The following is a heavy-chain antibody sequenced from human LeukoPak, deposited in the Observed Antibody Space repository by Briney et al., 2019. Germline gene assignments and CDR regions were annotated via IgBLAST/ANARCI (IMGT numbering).Heavy chain of an antibody. Sequence: ASVKVSCKASGYTFTGYYMHWVRQAPGQGLEWMGWINPNSGGTNYAQKFQGRVTMTRDTSISIAYMELSRLRSDDTAVYYCARDMSGAEYYYGSGSYYNPAWDYWGQGTLVTVSS. V-gene: IGHV1-2*02. CDR3: ARDMSGAEYYYGSGSYYNPAWDY. D-gene: IGHD3-10*01. CDR2: INPNSGGT. CDR1: GYTFTGYY. J-gene: IGHJ4*02.